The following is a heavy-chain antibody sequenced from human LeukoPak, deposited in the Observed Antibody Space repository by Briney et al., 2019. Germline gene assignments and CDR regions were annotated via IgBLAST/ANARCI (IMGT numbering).Heavy chain of an antibody. CDR3: GFGPESSYYYYYMDV. Sequence: GASVKVSCKASGGTFSSYAISWVRQAPGQGLEWMGGIIPIFGTANYAQKFQGRVTITTDESTSTAYMELSSLRSEDTAVYYCGFGPESSYYYYYMDVRGKGTTVTVSS. V-gene: IGHV1-69*05. CDR1: GGTFSSYA. J-gene: IGHJ6*03. D-gene: IGHD3-22*01. CDR2: IIPIFGTA.